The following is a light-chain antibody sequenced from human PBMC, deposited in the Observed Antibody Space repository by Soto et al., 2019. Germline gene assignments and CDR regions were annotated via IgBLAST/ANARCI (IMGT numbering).Light chain of an antibody. V-gene: IGKV1-17*01. J-gene: IGKJ1*01. CDR3: QQYNRPVT. CDR2: ATS. Sequence: DIQMTQSPSSLSASVGDRVTITCRASQGIRNDLGWYQQKPGKAPKRLIYATSSLQSGVPSRFSGSGSGTDFTLTISSLQPDDFATYYCQQYNRPVTFGQGTKVDIK. CDR1: QGIRND.